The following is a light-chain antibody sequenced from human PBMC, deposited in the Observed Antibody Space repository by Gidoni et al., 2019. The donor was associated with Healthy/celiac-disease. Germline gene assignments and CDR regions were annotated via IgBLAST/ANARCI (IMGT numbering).Light chain of an antibody. CDR3: AAWDDSLNGWV. CDR1: SSNIGSNT. Sequence: QSVLTQPPSASGTPGQRVTISCSGSSSNIGSNTVNWYQQLPGPAPKLLIYSHHQRPSGFPDRFSGSNSGTSASLAISGLHSEDEADYYCAAWDDSLNGWVFGGGTKLTVL. V-gene: IGLV1-44*01. CDR2: SHH. J-gene: IGLJ3*02.